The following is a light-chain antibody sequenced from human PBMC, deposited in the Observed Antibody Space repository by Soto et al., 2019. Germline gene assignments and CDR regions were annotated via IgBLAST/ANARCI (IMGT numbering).Light chain of an antibody. V-gene: IGKV3-15*01. CDR3: QQYNNWPIT. CDR1: QIILTN. CDR2: GAS. J-gene: IGKJ5*01. Sequence: EIGMSQSPATLSVYTGERATLSCRASQIILTNLAWYQQKPGQAPRLLIYGASTRATGIPARFSGSGSGTEFILTISSLQSEDFEIYYCQQYNNWPITFGQGTRLEIK.